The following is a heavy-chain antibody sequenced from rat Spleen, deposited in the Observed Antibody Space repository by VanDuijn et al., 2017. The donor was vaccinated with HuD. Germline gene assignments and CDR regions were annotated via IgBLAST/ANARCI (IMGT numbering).Heavy chain of an antibody. CDR2: ISSDGGRN. D-gene: IGHD1-4*01. CDR1: GFTFSDYY. CDR3: ARNWYNSCFDY. V-gene: IGHV5-29*01. J-gene: IGHJ2*01. Sequence: EVQLVESDGGLVQPGKSLKLSCAASGFTFSDYYMAWVRQAPTKGLEWVATISSDGGRNFYRDSVKGRFTISRDNAKSSLYQQMDSLRSGDTATYYYARNWYNSCFDYWGQGVMVTVSS.